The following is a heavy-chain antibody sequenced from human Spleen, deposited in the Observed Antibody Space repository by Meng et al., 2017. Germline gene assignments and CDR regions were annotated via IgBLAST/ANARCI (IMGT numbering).Heavy chain of an antibody. D-gene: IGHD3-10*01. CDR2: INHSGST. CDR1: GGSFSGYY. CDR3: ARSPRVGVLGY. J-gene: IGHJ4*02. V-gene: IGHV4-34*01. Sequence: QVQLQQWGAGLVKPSETLSLTCAVYGGSFSGYYWSWIRQPPGKGLEWIGEINHSGSTNYNPSLKSRVTISVDTSKNQFSLKLSSVTAADTAVYYCARSPRVGVLGYWGQGTLVTVSS.